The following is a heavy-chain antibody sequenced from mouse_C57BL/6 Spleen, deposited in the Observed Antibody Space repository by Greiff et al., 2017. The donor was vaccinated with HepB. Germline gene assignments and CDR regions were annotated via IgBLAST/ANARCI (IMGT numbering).Heavy chain of an antibody. V-gene: IGHV1-18*01. J-gene: IGHJ1*03. CDR2: INPNNGGT. CDR3: ARGYYGSTSPWYFDV. D-gene: IGHD1-1*01. Sequence: VQLQQSGPELVKPGASVKIPCKASGYTFTDYNMDWVKQSHGKSLEWIGDINPNNGGTIYNQKFKGKATLTVDKSSSTAYMELRSLTSEDTAVYYCARGYYGSTSPWYFDVWGTGTTVTVSS. CDR1: GYTFTDYN.